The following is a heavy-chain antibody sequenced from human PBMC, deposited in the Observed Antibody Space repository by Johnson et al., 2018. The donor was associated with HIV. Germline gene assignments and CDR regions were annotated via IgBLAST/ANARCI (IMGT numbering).Heavy chain of an antibody. V-gene: IGHV3-74*01. CDR3: ARGREMATRTGAFDI. D-gene: IGHD5-24*01. CDR1: GFTFSSYW. J-gene: IGHJ3*02. CDR2: INTDGSST. Sequence: VQLVESGGGLVQPGGSLRLSCAASGFTFSSYWMHWVRQAPGKGLVWVSRINTDGSSTTYADSVKGRFTISRDNAKNTLYLQMNSLRVEDTAVYDCARGREMATRTGAFDIWGEGTMVTVSS.